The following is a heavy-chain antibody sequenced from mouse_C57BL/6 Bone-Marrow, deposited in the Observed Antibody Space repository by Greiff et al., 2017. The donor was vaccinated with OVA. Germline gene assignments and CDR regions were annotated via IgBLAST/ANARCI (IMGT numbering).Heavy chain of an antibody. CDR1: GYTFTDYY. CDR3: ASLRYWYFDV. Sequence: EVKLQQSGPELVKPGASVKISCKASGYTFTDYYMNWVKQSHGKSLEWIGDINPNNGGTSYNQKFKGKATLTVDKSSSTAYMELRSLTSEDSAVYYCASLRYWYFDVWGTGTTVTVSS. V-gene: IGHV1-26*01. J-gene: IGHJ1*03. CDR2: INPNNGGT.